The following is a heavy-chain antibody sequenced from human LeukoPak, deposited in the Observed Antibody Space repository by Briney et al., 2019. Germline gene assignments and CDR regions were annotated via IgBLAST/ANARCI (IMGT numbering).Heavy chain of an antibody. Sequence: ASVKVSCKASGYAFSSYGISWVRQATGQGLEWMGWISVNNGNTHYAQKFQGRVTMTTDTSTSTAYMEVRSLRSDDTAVYYCARGLFVVVPAAITGQHWGQGTLVTVSS. CDR1: GYAFSSYG. CDR2: ISVNNGNT. D-gene: IGHD2-2*02. V-gene: IGHV1-18*01. CDR3: ARGLFVVVPAAITGQH. J-gene: IGHJ1*01.